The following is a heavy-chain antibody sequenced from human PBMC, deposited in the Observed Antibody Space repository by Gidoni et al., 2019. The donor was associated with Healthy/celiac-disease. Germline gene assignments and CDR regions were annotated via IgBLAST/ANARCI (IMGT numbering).Heavy chain of an antibody. CDR1: GFTFSSYS. CDR2: ISSSSTI. D-gene: IGHD3-9*01. CDR3: ARDYYDILTGYYAGDV. V-gene: IGHV3-48*01. J-gene: IGHJ6*04. Sequence: EVQLVESGGGLVQPGGSLRLSCAASGFTFSSYSMNWVRQAPGKGLEWVSYISSSSTIYYADSVKGRFTISRDNAKNSLYLQMNSLRAEDTAVYYCARDYYDILTGYYAGDVWGKGTTVTVSS.